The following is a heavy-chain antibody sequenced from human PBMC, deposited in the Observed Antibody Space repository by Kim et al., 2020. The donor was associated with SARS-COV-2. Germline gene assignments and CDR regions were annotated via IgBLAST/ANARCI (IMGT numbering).Heavy chain of an antibody. Sequence: ASVKVSCKASGYTFTHYAIHWVRQAPGQRLEWMGWVNAGNGDTKYSQKFQGRVSFTRDTSASTAYMELISLRSEDTAVYYCARGVLTGYSEYFQHWGQGTLVTVSS. J-gene: IGHJ1*01. CDR1: GYTFTHYA. V-gene: IGHV1-3*01. D-gene: IGHD3-9*01. CDR2: VNAGNGDT. CDR3: ARGVLTGYSEYFQH.